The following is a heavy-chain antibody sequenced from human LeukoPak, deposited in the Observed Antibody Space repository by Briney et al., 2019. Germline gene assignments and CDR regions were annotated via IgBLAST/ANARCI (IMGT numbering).Heavy chain of an antibody. CDR3: APYGDFFDY. V-gene: IGHV3-48*03. CDR2: ISSSGTTI. D-gene: IGHD4-17*01. Sequence: PGGSLRLSCAASGFTFSRYEMNWVRQAPGKGLEWVSYISSSGTTIYYADSVKGRFTISRDNAKNPLFLLMNSLRPEDTAVYYCAPYGDFFDYWGQGTLVTVSS. J-gene: IGHJ4*02. CDR1: GFTFSRYE.